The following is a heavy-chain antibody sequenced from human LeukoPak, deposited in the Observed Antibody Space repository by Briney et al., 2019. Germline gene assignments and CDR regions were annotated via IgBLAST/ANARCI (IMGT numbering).Heavy chain of an antibody. CDR1: GFSLSNYW. V-gene: IGHV3-7*01. CDR2: IKPDGSEK. J-gene: IGHJ4*02. CDR3: AEGGY. Sequence: GGSLRLSCAASGFSLSNYWMNWVRQDPGKGLEWVASIKPDGSEKYYVDSLRGRFTISRDDARNSLYLQMNSLRAEDTAVYYCAEGGYWGQGTLVTVSS.